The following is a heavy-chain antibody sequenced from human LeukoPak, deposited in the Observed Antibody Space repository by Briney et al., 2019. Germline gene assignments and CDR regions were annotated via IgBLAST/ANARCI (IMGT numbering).Heavy chain of an antibody. V-gene: IGHV3-7*03. Sequence: GGSLRLSCAASGFSFSSYWMSWVRQAPGKGLEWLANIKHDGSEKYYVGSVKGRFTISRDNAKNSLYLQMNSLRAEDTAVYYCARRAGYSIFDNWGQGSLVTVSS. CDR3: ARRAGYSIFDN. D-gene: IGHD5-18*01. CDR1: GFSFSSYW. J-gene: IGHJ4*02. CDR2: IKHDGSEK.